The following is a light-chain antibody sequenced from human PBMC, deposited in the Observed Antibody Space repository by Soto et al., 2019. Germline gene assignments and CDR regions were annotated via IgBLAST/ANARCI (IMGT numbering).Light chain of an antibody. CDR2: GAS. V-gene: IGKV3-15*01. CDR3: QQYNDWPTIT. Sequence: EVVLTQSPATLSVPPGDRATLSCRASESVRSGLAWYQQKPGQAPRLLIYGASIRAAVVPPRFSGSGPGTEFTLPINSLQSEDVAVYYCQQYNDWPTITFGQGTRLETK. J-gene: IGKJ5*01. CDR1: ESVRSG.